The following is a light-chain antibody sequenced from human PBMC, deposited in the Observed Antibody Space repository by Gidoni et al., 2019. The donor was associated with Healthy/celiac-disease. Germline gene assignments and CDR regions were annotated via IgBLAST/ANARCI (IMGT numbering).Light chain of an antibody. V-gene: IGLV2-14*01. CDR3: SSYTSSRPVE. CDR2: DVS. CDR1: SSDVGSYNY. Sequence: QSALSQPTSVSASRRQWITISWTGTSSDVGSYNYVSWYQQHPGKAPKLMFYDVSNRPSEVSHRFSCSTSGTTASLTISWLQAEDESDYYCSSYTSSRPVEFGGGTSLTVL. J-gene: IGLJ2*01.